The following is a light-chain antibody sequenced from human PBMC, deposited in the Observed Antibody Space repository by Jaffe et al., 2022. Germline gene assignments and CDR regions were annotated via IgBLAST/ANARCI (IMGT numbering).Light chain of an antibody. CDR3: QYLKNFPRT. CDR1: QGISSY. J-gene: IGKJ3*01. CDR2: AAS. Sequence: IQLTQSPSFLSASVGDRVTITCRASQGISSYLAWYQQKPGKAPKLLIYAASTLQSGVPSRFSGSGSGTEFTLTISSLQPEDFATYYCQYLKNFPRTFGPGTNVDIK. V-gene: IGKV1-9*01.